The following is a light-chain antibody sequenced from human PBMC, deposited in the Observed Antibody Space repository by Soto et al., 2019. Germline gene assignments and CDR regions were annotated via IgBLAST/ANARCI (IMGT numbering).Light chain of an antibody. CDR1: GSDVGAYDL. CDR2: EVT. Sequence: QSALTQPAFVSGSPGQSITVSCTGTGSDVGAYDLVSWYQQHPGKAPKLIISEVTKRPSGVSNRFSGSKSGYTASLTISGLQAEDVADYYCCSYAGSITSSYVFGTGTKLTVL. CDR3: CSYAGSITSSYV. J-gene: IGLJ1*01. V-gene: IGLV2-23*02.